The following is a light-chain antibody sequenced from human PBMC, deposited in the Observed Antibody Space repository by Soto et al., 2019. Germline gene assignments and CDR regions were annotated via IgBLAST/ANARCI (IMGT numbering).Light chain of an antibody. CDR2: LGS. CDR3: MQALQTPA. V-gene: IGKV2-28*01. CDR1: QSLLHSNGYNY. Sequence: DIVMTQSPLSLPVTPGEPASISCRSSQSLLHSNGYNYLDWYLQKPGQSPQLLIYLGSNRASGVPDRFSGSGXGTDFTLKISRVEAEDVGVYYCMQALQTPAFGGGTKVDIK. J-gene: IGKJ4*01.